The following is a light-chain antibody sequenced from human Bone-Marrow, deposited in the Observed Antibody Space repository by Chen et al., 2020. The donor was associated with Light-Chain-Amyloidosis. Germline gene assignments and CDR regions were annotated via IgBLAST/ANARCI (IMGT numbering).Light chain of an antibody. Sequence: QSALTQPASVSGSPGQSITISCIGTSSAVGGDNHVSWYQQHPDKAPKLIIYEVTNRPSWVPDRFSGSKSDNAASLTISGLQTEDEADYFCSSYTITNTLVFGSGTRVTVL. CDR3: SSYTITNTLV. CDR1: SSAVGGDNH. CDR2: EVT. J-gene: IGLJ1*01. V-gene: IGLV2-14*01.